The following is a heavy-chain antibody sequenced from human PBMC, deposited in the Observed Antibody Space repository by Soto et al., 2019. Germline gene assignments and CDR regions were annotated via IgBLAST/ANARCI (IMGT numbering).Heavy chain of an antibody. CDR3: ARGITLPTPLDY. CDR1: GYTFTNSG. V-gene: IGHV1-3*01. Sequence: ASVKVSFKASGYTFTNSGISWVRQAPGQGLEWMGWINAGNGNTKYSQKFQGRVTITRDTSASTAYMELSSLRSEDTAVYYCARGITLPTPLDYWGQGTLVTVSS. CDR2: INAGNGNT. D-gene: IGHD1-20*01. J-gene: IGHJ4*02.